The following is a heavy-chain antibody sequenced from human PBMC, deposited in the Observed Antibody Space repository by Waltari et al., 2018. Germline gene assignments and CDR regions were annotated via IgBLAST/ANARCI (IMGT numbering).Heavy chain of an antibody. CDR3: ARGSYPPVQGYFQH. CDR1: GQSVSSGYY. V-gene: IGHV4-38-2*01. CDR2: IHYTGRT. D-gene: IGHD6-6*01. J-gene: IGHJ1*01. Sequence: QVQLHESGPGLVKPSETLSLTCAVSGQSVSSGYYWGWIRQSPGGGLEWIASIHYTGRTYKNPSLKSRVTVSVDTSKNQFSLQVSSMTAADMAVYFWARGSYPPVQGYFQHWGQGILVTVSS.